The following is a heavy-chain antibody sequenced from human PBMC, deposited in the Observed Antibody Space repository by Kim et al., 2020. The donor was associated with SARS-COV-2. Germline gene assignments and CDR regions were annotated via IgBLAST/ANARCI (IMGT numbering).Heavy chain of an antibody. J-gene: IGHJ4*02. V-gene: IGHV4-31*01. Sequence: SGSTISHPSLQSPVTISVDTSKKQFSLKLGSVTAADTAVYYCARGGVKVYWGQGTLVTVSS. CDR2: SGST. D-gene: IGHD2-21*01. CDR3: ARGGVKVY.